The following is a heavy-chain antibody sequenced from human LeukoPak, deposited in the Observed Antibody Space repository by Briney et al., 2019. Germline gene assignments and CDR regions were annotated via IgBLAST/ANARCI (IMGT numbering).Heavy chain of an antibody. CDR2: ISAYNGNT. Sequence: ASVKVSCKASGSTFSSFGISWVRQAPGHRLEWMGWISAYNGNTNYAQKLQGRVTMTTDTSTSTAYMELRSLRSDDTAVYYCAIDLNTVMAYNWFDPWGQGTLVTVSS. CDR3: AIDLNTVMAYNWFDP. CDR1: GSTFSSFG. J-gene: IGHJ5*02. V-gene: IGHV1-18*01. D-gene: IGHD5-18*01.